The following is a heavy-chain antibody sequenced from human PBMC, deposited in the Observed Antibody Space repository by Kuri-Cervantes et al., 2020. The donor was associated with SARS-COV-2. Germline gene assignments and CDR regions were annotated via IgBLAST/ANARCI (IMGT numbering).Heavy chain of an antibody. CDR1: GFTVSSNY. D-gene: IGHD2-15*01. CDR2: IYSGGST. Sequence: GESLKISCAASGFTVSSNYMSWVRQAPGKGLEWVSVIYSGGSTYYADSVKGRLTISRDNSKNTLYLQMNSLRAEDTAVYYCASGILYRWEGYFDYWGQGTLVTVSS. CDR3: ASGILYRWEGYFDY. J-gene: IGHJ4*02. V-gene: IGHV3-53*01.